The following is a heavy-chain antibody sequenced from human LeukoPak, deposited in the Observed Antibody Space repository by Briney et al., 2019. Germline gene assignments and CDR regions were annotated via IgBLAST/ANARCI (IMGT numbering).Heavy chain of an antibody. CDR3: ASSRAGGYFDY. CDR2: ISAYNGNT. CDR1: GYTFTSYG. Sequence: RASVKVSCKASGYTFTSYGISWVRQAPGQGLEWMGWISAYNGNTNYARKLQGRVTMTTDTSTSTAYMELRSLRSDDTAVYYCASSRAGGYFDYWGQGTLVTVSS. V-gene: IGHV1-18*04. D-gene: IGHD3-16*01. J-gene: IGHJ4*02.